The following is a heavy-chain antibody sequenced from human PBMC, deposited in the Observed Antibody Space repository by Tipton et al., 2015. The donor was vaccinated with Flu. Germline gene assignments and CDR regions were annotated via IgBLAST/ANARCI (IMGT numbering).Heavy chain of an antibody. CDR2: IYYSGST. D-gene: IGHD3-10*01. CDR3: ARGDYYGYWYFEL. J-gene: IGHJ2*01. V-gene: IGHV4-39*07. Sequence: TLSLTCTVSGGSISSSSYYWGWIRQPPGKGLEWIGSIYYSGSTYYNPSLKSRVTISVDTSKNQFSLKLSSVTSADTAVYYCARGDYYGYWYFELWGRGTLVTVSS. CDR1: GGSISSSSYY.